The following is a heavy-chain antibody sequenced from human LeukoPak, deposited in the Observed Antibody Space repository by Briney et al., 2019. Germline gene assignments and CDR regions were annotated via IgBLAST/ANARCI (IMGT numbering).Heavy chain of an antibody. CDR1: GFIVSSNY. J-gene: IGHJ4*02. CDR2: IYSGAST. D-gene: IGHD6-19*01. Sequence: GGSLRLSCTASGFIVSSNYMSWVRQAPGKGLEWVSDIYSGASTYYADSVKGRFTIARDNSKISLYLQMNSLRAEDTAVYYCARSKQWVTSLFDYWGQGTLVTVSS. CDR3: ARSKQWVTSLFDY. V-gene: IGHV3-53*01.